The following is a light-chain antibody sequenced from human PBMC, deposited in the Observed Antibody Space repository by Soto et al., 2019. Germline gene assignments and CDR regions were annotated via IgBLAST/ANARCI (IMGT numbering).Light chain of an antibody. CDR1: QSVSSS. J-gene: IGKJ3*01. CDR3: QQRSNWPT. Sequence: EIVLTQSPATLSLSPGERATLSCRASQSVSSSLAWYQHKPGQAPRLLIYDASNMATGIPARFSGSGSGTVFTLTISRLEHEDFAVYYCQQRSNWPTFGPGTKVDIK. V-gene: IGKV3-11*01. CDR2: DAS.